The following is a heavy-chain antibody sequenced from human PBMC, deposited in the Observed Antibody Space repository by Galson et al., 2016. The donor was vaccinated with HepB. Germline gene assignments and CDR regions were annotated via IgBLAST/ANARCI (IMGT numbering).Heavy chain of an antibody. CDR3: AKDGGTKTGTYSYSYCYGLDV. CDR2: LSWNSALI. V-gene: IGHV3-9*01. J-gene: IGHJ6*04. D-gene: IGHD1-26*01. Sequence: SLRLSCAGSGITFDDYSMHWVRQGPGKGLPWVAVLSWNSALITYAFSVKGRFTISRDNAKSSPFLQMNSLRPEDTALYYCAKDGGTKTGTYSYSYCYGLDVWGRGTPVTVSS. CDR1: GITFDDYS.